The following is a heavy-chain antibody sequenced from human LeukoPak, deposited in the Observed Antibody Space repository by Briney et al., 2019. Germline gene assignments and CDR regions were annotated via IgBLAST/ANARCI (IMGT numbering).Heavy chain of an antibody. J-gene: IGHJ4*02. Sequence: GGSLRLSCAASGFTFSNYGMNWVRQAPGKGLEWVSLISGSAEITYYADSVKGRFTISRDNSKNTLYLQVNSLRPEDTAIYYCAKDGGSYSWAAFDYWGQGTLVTVSS. V-gene: IGHV3-23*01. CDR1: GFTFSNYG. CDR3: AKDGGSYSWAAFDY. D-gene: IGHD1-26*01. CDR2: ISGSAEIT.